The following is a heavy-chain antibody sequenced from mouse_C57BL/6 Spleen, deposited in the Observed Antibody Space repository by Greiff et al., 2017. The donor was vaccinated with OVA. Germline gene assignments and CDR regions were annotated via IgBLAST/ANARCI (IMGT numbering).Heavy chain of an antibody. CDR2: IDPENGDT. V-gene: IGHV14-4*01. CDR3: KGWVYAMDY. Sequence: VQLQQPGAELVKPGASVKLSCTASGFNIKDDYMHWVKQRPEQGLEWIGWIDPENGDTEYASKFQGKATITADTSSNTAYLQLSSLTSEDTAVYYCKGWVYAMDYWGQGTSVTVSS. D-gene: IGHD2-3*01. CDR1: GFNIKDDY. J-gene: IGHJ4*01.